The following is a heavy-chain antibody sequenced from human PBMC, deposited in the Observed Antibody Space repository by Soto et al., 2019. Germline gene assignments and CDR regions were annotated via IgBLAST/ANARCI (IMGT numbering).Heavy chain of an antibody. J-gene: IGHJ4*02. V-gene: IGHV3-30*18. CDR3: AKPSYIRAWQITETPLDY. D-gene: IGHD1-20*01. Sequence: GGSLRLSCAASGFIFSSYGMHWVRQAPGKGLEWVAFISYDEGKKYYSDSVKGRFTISRDVSKSTLYLQMNSLRAEDTAVYYCAKPSYIRAWQITETPLDYWGQGTLVTV. CDR2: ISYDEGKK. CDR1: GFIFSSYG.